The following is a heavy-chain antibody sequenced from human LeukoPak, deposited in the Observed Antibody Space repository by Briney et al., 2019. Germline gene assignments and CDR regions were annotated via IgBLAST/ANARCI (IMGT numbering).Heavy chain of an antibody. D-gene: IGHD3-9*01. Sequence: GGSLRLSCAASGFTFSSYWMSWVRQAPGKGLEWVANIKQDGSEKYYVDSVKGRFTISRDNAKNSLYLQMNSLRAEDTAVYYCARGGDILTGYYPEYFDYWGQGTLVTVSS. CDR3: ARGGDILTGYYPEYFDY. CDR2: IKQDGSEK. V-gene: IGHV3-7*03. J-gene: IGHJ4*02. CDR1: GFTFSSYW.